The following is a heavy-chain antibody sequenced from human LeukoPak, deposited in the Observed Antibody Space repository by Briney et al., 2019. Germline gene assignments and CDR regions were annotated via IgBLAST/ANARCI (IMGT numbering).Heavy chain of an antibody. D-gene: IGHD1-1*01. J-gene: IGHJ4*02. CDR1: GGTFSSYA. V-gene: IGHV1-69*13. Sequence: SVKVSCKASGGTFSSYAISWVRQAPGQGLEWMGGIIPIFGTANYAQKFQGRVTITADESTSTAYMELSSLRSEDTAVYYCARVQLERHLPDCWGQGTLVTVSS. CDR3: ARVQLERHLPDC. CDR2: IIPIFGTA.